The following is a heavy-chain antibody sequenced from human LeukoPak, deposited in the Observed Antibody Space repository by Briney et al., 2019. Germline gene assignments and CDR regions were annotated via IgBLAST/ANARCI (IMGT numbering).Heavy chain of an antibody. CDR3: ARIGVTTYWFDP. V-gene: IGHV4-59*08. CDR2: IYYSGST. D-gene: IGHD4-11*01. CDR1: GGSISSYY. J-gene: IGHJ5*02. Sequence: PSETLSLTCTVSGGSISSYYWSWIRQPPGKGLEWIGYIYYSGSTNYNPSLKSRVTISVDTSKNQFSLKLSSVTAADTAVYYCARIGVTTYWFDPWGQGTLVTVSS.